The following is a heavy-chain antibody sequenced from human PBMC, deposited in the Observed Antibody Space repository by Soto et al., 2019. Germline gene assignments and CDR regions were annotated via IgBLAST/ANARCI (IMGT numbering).Heavy chain of an antibody. D-gene: IGHD3-10*01. CDR3: AIHCYYGSGSYYAVDY. V-gene: IGHV3-23*01. CDR1: GFTVNNYA. Sequence: EVQLLESGGGLVQPGGSLRLSCVVSGFTVNNYAMNWVRQAPGKGLEWVSGISASGGSTYEADFVKGRFTTSGDSSKHTLYPQMNSLSADDTAIYFCAIHCYYGSGSYYAVDYWGQGTLVTVSS. J-gene: IGHJ4*02. CDR2: ISASGGST.